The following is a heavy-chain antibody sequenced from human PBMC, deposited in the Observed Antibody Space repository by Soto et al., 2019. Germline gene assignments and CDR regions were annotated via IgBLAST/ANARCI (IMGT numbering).Heavy chain of an antibody. CDR3: ARTTAVPNTLRSRYFFDY. D-gene: IGHD4-17*01. Sequence: SETRSRTCSVSGGSVSNKTYYWIWIRQPPGKRLEWIGYVYYSGTTNYNPSLKSRVTISVDLSKNQFSLRLSSVTTADTALYYCARTTAVPNTLRSRYFFDYWGQGTLVTVSS. V-gene: IGHV4-61*01. CDR2: VYYSGTT. CDR1: GGSVSNKTYY. J-gene: IGHJ4*02.